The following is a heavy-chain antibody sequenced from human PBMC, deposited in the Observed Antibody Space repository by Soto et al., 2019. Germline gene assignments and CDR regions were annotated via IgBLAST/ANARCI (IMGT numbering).Heavy chain of an antibody. CDR2: ISAYNGNT. D-gene: IGHD2-15*01. CDR1: GYTFTSYG. J-gene: IGHJ6*03. CDR3: ARGGDIVVVVAAYYYMDV. Sequence: ASVKVSCKASGYTFTSYGISWVRQAPGQGLEWMGWISAYNGNTNYAQKLQGRVTMTTDTSTSTAYMELRSLRSDDTAVYYCARGGDIVVVVAAYYYMDVWGKGTTVTVSS. V-gene: IGHV1-18*01.